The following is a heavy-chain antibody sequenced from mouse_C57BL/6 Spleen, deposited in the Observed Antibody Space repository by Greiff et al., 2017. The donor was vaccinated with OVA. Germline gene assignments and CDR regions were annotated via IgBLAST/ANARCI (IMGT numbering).Heavy chain of an antibody. V-gene: IGHV5-12*01. CDR3: ARRSNYYAMDY. CDR2: ISNGGGST. CDR1: GFTFSDYY. Sequence: EVKLQESGGGLVQPGGSLKLSCAASGFTFSDYYMYWVRQTPEKRLEWVAYISNGGGSTYYPDTVKGRFTISRDNAKNTLYLQMSRLKSEDTAMYYCARRSNYYAMDYWGQGTSVTVSS. J-gene: IGHJ4*01.